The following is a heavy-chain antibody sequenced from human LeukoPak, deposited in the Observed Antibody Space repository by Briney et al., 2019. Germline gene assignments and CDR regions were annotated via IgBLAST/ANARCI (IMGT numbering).Heavy chain of an antibody. D-gene: IGHD6-19*01. Sequence: GGRVRLSCEASGFTLDVYGMSCVCDGPRRGQWWVAGIIWNAGGAGYANSVKGGFTISRDKAKNSLYLQMNSLRAEDTALYFCARVTVTGTAEWDYWGQGTLVTVSS. CDR1: GFTLDVYG. J-gene: IGHJ4*02. CDR2: IIWNAGGA. CDR3: ARVTVTGTAEWDY. V-gene: IGHV3-20*04.